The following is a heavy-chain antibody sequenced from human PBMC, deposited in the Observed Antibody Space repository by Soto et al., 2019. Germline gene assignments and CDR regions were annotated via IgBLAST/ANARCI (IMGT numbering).Heavy chain of an antibody. D-gene: IGHD4-17*01. V-gene: IGHV1-69*13. CDR2: ITPIFDTT. CDR1: GGGFSTYG. Sequence: SVKVSCKASGGGFSTYGITWLRQAPGQGLEWMGGITPIFDTTNYAQKFQGRVTITADESTTTVHMELTSLTSEDTAVYYCATGGTTVTRRFDYWGQGTLVTVSS. J-gene: IGHJ4*02. CDR3: ATGGTTVTRRFDY.